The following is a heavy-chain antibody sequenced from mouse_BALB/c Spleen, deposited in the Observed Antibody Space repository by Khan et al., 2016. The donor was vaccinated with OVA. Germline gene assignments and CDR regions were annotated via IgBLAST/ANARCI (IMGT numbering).Heavy chain of an antibody. CDR1: GYIFTSYW. Sequence: QVHVKQSGAELVRPGASVRLSCKPSGYIFTSYWIHWVKQRSGQGLEWIARIYPGTDNTYYNEKLKDKATLTADKSSSTAYMQLSSLKSEDSAVYFCAREEALYYFDYWGQGTTLTVSS. J-gene: IGHJ2*01. D-gene: IGHD3-2*02. CDR2: IYPGTDNT. V-gene: IGHV1-76*01. CDR3: AREEALYYFDY.